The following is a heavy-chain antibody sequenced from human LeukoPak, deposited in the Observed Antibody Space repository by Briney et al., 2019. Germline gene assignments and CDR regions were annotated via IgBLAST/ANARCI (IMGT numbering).Heavy chain of an antibody. CDR2: INPNSGGT. CDR1: GYTFTGYY. D-gene: IGHD3-16*01. V-gene: IGHV1-2*02. J-gene: IGHJ4*02. CDR3: ATYVWGNLTFDY. Sequence: ASVKVSCKASGYTFTGYYIHWVRQAPGQGLERMGWINPNSGGTNYAQKFQGRVTMTSDTSISTAYMELSRLRSDDTAVYYCATYVWGNLTFDYWGQGTLVTVSS.